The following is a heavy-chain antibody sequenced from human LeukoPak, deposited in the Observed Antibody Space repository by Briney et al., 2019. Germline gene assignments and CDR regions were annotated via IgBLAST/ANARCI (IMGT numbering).Heavy chain of an antibody. CDR3: ARLSRDDSSGDDY. V-gene: IGHV3-33*08. Sequence: PGGSLRLSCAASGFTFSSYWMHWVRQAPGKGLEWVAVIWYDGSNKYYADSVKGRFTISRDNSKNTLYLQMNSLRAEDTAVYYCARLSRDDSSGDDYXXXGXXXTVSS. D-gene: IGHD3-22*01. CDR2: IWYDGSNK. CDR1: GFTFSSYW. J-gene: IGHJ4*02.